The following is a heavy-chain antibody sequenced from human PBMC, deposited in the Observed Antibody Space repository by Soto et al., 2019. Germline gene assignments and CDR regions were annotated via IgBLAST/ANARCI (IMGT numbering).Heavy chain of an antibody. CDR3: ARPYGGKIGDAPDL. V-gene: IGHV3-23*01. D-gene: IGHD4-17*01. J-gene: IGHJ3*01. CDR1: GFTFSTYA. Sequence: GGSLRLSCAASGFTFSTYAMSWVRQVPGKGLEWVSTISDAAGSAYYVDSVKGRFTISRDNSKKTLYLQMNSLRAEDSAVYYCARPYGGKIGDAPDLWGQGTMVTV. CDR2: ISDAAGSA.